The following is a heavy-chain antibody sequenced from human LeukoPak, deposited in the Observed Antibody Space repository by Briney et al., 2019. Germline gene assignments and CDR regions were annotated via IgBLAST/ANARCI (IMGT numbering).Heavy chain of an antibody. CDR1: GFTFDDYG. V-gene: IGHV3-20*04. Sequence: GGSLRLSCAASGFTFDDYGMSWVRHAPGKGLEWVSGINWNGGSTGYADSVKGRFTISRDNAKNSLYLQMNSLRAEDTALYYCAREVVADYYYYYMDVWGKGTTVTVSS. CDR2: INWNGGST. D-gene: IGHD2-15*01. CDR3: AREVVADYYYYYMDV. J-gene: IGHJ6*03.